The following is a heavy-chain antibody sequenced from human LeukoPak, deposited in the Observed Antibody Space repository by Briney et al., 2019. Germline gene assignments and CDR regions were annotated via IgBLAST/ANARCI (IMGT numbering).Heavy chain of an antibody. D-gene: IGHD3-22*01. CDR3: ARGGSLIVVYAFDI. J-gene: IGHJ3*02. CDR2: ISSSSSYI. Sequence: AGGSLRLSCAASGFTFSNYNMNWVRQAPGKGLEWVSSISSSSSYIYYADSVKGRFTISRDNAKNSLYLQMDSLRAEDTAVYYCARGGSLIVVYAFDIWGQATMVTVSS. CDR1: GFTFSNYN. V-gene: IGHV3-21*01.